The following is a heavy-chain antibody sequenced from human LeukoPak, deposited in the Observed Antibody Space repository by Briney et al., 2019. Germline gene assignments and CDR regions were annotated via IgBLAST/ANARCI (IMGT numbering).Heavy chain of an antibody. D-gene: IGHD3-22*01. CDR3: ARDSWSRSRYYYDSSAKGDAFDI. J-gene: IGHJ3*02. V-gene: IGHV3-48*01. CDR1: GFTFSSYW. CDR2: ISSSSSTI. Sequence: PGGSLRLSCAASGFTFSSYWMSWVRQAPGKGLEWVSYISSSSSTIYYADSVKGRFTISRDNAKNSLYLQMNSLRAEDTAVYYCARDSWSRSRYYYDSSAKGDAFDIWGQGTMVTVSS.